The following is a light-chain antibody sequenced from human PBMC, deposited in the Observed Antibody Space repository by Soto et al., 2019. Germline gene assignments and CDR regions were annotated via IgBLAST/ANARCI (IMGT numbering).Light chain of an antibody. CDR3: LLSYSGAHGV. J-gene: IGLJ3*02. CDR1: TGAVTSGHY. CDR2: DTN. V-gene: IGLV7-46*01. Sequence: QAVVTQEPSLTVSPGGTVTLTCASNTGAVTSGHYPFWFQQKPGQAPRTLIYDTNNKHSWTPARFSGSLLGGKAALTLSGAQSEDEAEYYCLLSYSGAHGVFGGGTKLTVL.